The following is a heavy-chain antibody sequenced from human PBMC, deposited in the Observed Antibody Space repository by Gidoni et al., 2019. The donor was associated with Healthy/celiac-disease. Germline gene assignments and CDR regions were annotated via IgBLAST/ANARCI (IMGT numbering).Heavy chain of an antibody. CDR3: ARVYGDYWVDDYWYFDL. D-gene: IGHD4-17*01. Sequence: QVQLVESGGGVVQPGRSLRLSCAASGFTFSSYGMHWVSQAPGKGLEWVAVIWYDGSNKYYADSVKGRFTISRDNSKNTLYLQMNSLRAEDTAVYYCARVYGDYWVDDYWYFDLWGRGTLVTVSS. V-gene: IGHV3-33*01. CDR1: GFTFSSYG. J-gene: IGHJ2*01. CDR2: IWYDGSNK.